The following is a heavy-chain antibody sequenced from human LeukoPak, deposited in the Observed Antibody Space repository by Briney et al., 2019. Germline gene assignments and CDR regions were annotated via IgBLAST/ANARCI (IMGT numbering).Heavy chain of an antibody. CDR1: GFTFSSYG. CDR3: AKDRDYYDSSGALD. J-gene: IGHJ4*02. V-gene: IGHV3-30*18. Sequence: GRSLRLSCAASGFTFSSYGMHWVRQAPGKGLEWVAVISYDGSNKYYADSVKGRFTISRDNSKNTLYLQMNSLRAEDTAVYYCAKDRDYYDSSGALDWGQGTLVTVSS. CDR2: ISYDGSNK. D-gene: IGHD3-22*01.